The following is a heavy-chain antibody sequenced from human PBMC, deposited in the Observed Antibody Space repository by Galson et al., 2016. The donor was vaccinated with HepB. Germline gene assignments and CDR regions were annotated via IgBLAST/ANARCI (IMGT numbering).Heavy chain of an antibody. J-gene: IGHJ4*02. D-gene: IGHD5-18*01. CDR2: IHYSGST. V-gene: IGHV4-39*01. CDR1: GGSISSTTYY. CDR3: AISHPRTAYFNY. Sequence: SETLSLTCPVSGGSISSTTYYWGWIRQPPGKGLEWIGSIHYSGSTYYNPSLKSRVTISVDPSKSHFSLELTSVTAADTAVYYCAISHPRTAYFNYWGQGTLVTVSS.